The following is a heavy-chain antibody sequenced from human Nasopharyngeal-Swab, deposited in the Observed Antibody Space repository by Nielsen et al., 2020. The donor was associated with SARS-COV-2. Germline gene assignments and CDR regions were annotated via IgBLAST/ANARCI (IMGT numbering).Heavy chain of an antibody. D-gene: IGHD3-22*01. V-gene: IGHV3-30*18. Sequence: GESLKISCAASGFTFSTYGMHWVRQAPGKGLEWVAVISYDGSNKNYADSVKGRFTISRDNSKNTLYLQMNSLRAEDTAVYYCAKDGDSSGWGYFDYWGQGTLVTVSS. J-gene: IGHJ4*02. CDR2: ISYDGSNK. CDR3: AKDGDSSGWGYFDY. CDR1: GFTFSTYG.